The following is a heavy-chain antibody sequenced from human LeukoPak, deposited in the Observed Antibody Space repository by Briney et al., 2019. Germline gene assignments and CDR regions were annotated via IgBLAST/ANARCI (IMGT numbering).Heavy chain of an antibody. CDR2: IYYSGST. V-gene: IGHV4-59*08. Sequence: SETLSLTCTVSGGSISSYYWSWIRQPPGKGLEWIGYIYYSGSTNYNPSLKSRVTISVDTSKNQFSLKLSSVTAADTAVYYCASAARHGEGPYWFDPWGQGTLVTVSS. CDR3: ASAARHGEGPYWFDP. CDR1: GGSISSYY. D-gene: IGHD5-24*01. J-gene: IGHJ5*02.